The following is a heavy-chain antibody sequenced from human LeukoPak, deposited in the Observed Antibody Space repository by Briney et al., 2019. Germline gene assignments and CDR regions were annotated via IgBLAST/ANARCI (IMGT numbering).Heavy chain of an antibody. CDR3: ARERYDLLTGSREFDY. Sequence: GGSLRLSCVASGLTFHTYSMNWVRQAPGKGLEWISYISSGSSTIYYTDSVKGRFTTSRDNAKNSLHLQMNSLRAEDTAIYYCARERYDLLTGSREFDYWGQGTLVTVSS. CDR2: ISSGSSTI. CDR1: GLTFHTYS. D-gene: IGHD3/OR15-3a*01. J-gene: IGHJ4*02. V-gene: IGHV3-48*01.